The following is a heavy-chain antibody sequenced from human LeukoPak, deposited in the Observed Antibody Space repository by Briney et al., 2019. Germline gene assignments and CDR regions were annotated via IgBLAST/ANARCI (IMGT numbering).Heavy chain of an antibody. CDR2: IKSKTDGGTT. D-gene: IGHD3-10*01. CDR1: GFTFSNAW. J-gene: IGHJ6*03. CDR3: TTLPVIITSYYYYYMDV. V-gene: IGHV3-15*01. Sequence: GGSLRLSCAASGFTFSNAWMSWVRQAPGKGLEWVGRIKSKTDGGTTDYAAPVKGRFTISRDDSKNTLYLQMNSLKTEDTAVYYCTTLPVIITSYYYYYMDVWGKGTTVTISS.